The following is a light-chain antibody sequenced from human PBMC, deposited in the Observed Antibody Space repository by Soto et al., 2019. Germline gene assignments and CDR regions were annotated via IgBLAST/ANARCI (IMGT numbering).Light chain of an antibody. V-gene: IGKV1-39*01. CDR3: QQSYSTPQIT. J-gene: IGKJ5*01. CDR2: AAS. CDR1: QNIGIY. Sequence: IQMTQSPSSVSASVGDRVTITCRASQNIGIYLNWYQHKPGKAPDLLIYAASSLQSWVPSRFSGSGSGTDFTLTICSLQPEDFAAYYCQQSYSTPQITFGRGTRLEIK.